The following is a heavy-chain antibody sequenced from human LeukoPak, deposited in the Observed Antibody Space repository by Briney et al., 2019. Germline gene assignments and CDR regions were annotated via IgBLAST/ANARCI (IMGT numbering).Heavy chain of an antibody. CDR3: TRDSYDILTGYYTGQNS. Sequence: SETLSLTCTVSGVSISSFYWSWIRQPPGRGLEWIGYIYDSGSTNYIPSLKSRVTISVDTSKNQFSLKLSSVTAADTAVYYCTRDSYDILTGYYTGQNSWGQGTLVTVSS. CDR2: IYDSGST. J-gene: IGHJ4*02. V-gene: IGHV4-59*01. D-gene: IGHD3-9*01. CDR1: GVSISSFY.